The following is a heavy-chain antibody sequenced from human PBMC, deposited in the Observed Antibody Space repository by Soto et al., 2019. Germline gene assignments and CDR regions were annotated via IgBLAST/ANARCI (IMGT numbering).Heavy chain of an antibody. CDR1: GFTFSSYA. J-gene: IGHJ4*02. V-gene: IGHV3-23*01. CDR3: ATLPGIRLWFDY. D-gene: IGHD5-18*01. CDR2: ISGSGGST. Sequence: GGSLRLSCAASGFTFSSYAMSWVRQAPGQGLEWVSAISGSGGSTYYADSMKGRLTISRDTTKHTLYLQMNSLRAEDTVVYYGATLPGIRLWFDYWGQGSLVTVSS.